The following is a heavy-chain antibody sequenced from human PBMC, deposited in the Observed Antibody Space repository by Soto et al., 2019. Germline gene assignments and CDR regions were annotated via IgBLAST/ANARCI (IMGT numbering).Heavy chain of an antibody. CDR3: ARDLVPRGYSHGPGY. D-gene: IGHD5-18*01. CDR1: GFTFSSYS. CDR2: IGSSSGYI. V-gene: IGHV3-21*01. J-gene: IGHJ4*02. Sequence: GGSLRLSCAASGFTFSSYSMNWVRQAPGKGLEWVSSIGSSSGYIYYADSVKGRFTISRDNAKNSLYLQMNSLRAEDTAVYYCARDLVPRGYSHGPGYWGQGTLVTVSS.